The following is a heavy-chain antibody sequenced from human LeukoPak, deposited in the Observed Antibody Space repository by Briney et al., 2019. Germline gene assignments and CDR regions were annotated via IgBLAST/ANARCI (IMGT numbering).Heavy chain of an antibody. D-gene: IGHD2-15*01. CDR3: AKQDIVVVVAATPFDY. CDR2: ISGSGGST. Sequence: PGGSLRLSCAASGFTFSNSALSWVRQAPGKGLEWVSDISGSGGSTYYADSVKGRFTISRDNSKNTLYLQMNSLRAEDTAVYYCAKQDIVVVVAATPFDYWGQGTLVTVSS. CDR1: GFTFSNSA. V-gene: IGHV3-23*01. J-gene: IGHJ4*02.